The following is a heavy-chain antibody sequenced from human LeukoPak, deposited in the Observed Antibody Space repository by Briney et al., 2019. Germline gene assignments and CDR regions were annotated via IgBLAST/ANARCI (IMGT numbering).Heavy chain of an antibody. J-gene: IGHJ5*02. CDR1: GYTFTGYY. Sequence: ASVKVSCKASGYTFTGYYMHWVRQAPGQGLEWMGWINPNSGGTNYAQKFQGRVTMTRDTSISTAYMELSRLRSDDTAVYYCARDRRIAAAGKNWFDPWGQGTLVTVSS. V-gene: IGHV1-2*02. D-gene: IGHD6-13*01. CDR2: INPNSGGT. CDR3: ARDRRIAAAGKNWFDP.